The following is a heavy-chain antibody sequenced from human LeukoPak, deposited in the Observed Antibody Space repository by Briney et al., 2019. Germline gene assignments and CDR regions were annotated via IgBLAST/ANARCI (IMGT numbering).Heavy chain of an antibody. CDR3: ARNPGACSGGSCYYPFDY. V-gene: IGHV4-39*01. CDR2: IYYTGKT. D-gene: IGHD2-15*01. Sequence: KPSETLSLTCTVSDGSISDTTYHWGWVRQPPGKGLEWIGSIYYTGKTYYSPSLKSRVTISVDTSKNQFSLKLNLLTASDTAVYYCARNPGACSGGSCYYPFDYWGQGTQVTVSS. CDR1: DGSISDTTYH. J-gene: IGHJ4*02.